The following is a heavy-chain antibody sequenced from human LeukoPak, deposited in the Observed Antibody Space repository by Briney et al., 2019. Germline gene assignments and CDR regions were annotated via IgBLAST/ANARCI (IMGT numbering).Heavy chain of an antibody. V-gene: IGHV3-9*01. CDR1: GFTFDDYA. D-gene: IGHD3-10*01. J-gene: IGHJ3*02. Sequence: PGGSLRLSCAAPGFTFDDYAMHWVRQAPGKGLEWVSGISWNSGSIGYADSVKGRFTISRDNAKNSLYLQMNSLRAGDTALYYCAKDPKYYPNAFDIWGQGTMVTVSS. CDR3: AKDPKYYPNAFDI. CDR2: ISWNSGSI.